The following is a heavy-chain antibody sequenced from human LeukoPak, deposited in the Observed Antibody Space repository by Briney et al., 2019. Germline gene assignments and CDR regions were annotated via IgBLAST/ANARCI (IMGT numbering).Heavy chain of an antibody. J-gene: IGHJ3*02. CDR1: GGSISSGSYY. CDR3: ARDMTEAGTFAFDI. CDR2: IYTSGST. D-gene: IGHD6-13*01. Sequence: SQTLSLTCTVSGGSISSGSYYWSWIRQPAGKGLEWIGRIYTSGSTNYNPSLKSRVTISVDTSKNQFSQKLSSVTAAATAVYYCARDMTEAGTFAFDIWGQGTMVTVSS. V-gene: IGHV4-61*02.